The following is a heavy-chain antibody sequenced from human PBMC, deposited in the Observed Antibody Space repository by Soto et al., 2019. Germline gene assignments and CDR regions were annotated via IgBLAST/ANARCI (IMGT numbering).Heavy chain of an antibody. CDR2: INHSGST. V-gene: IGHV4-34*01. J-gene: IGHJ4*02. CDR1: GGSFSDYY. Sequence: QVQLQQWGAGLLKPSETLSLTCAVYGGSFSDYYWNWIRQPPGKGLAWIGEINHSGSTNYNPSLKSRVTISVDTSNTQFSLKLSSVTAADTAVYYCAISHALSRDFDYWGQGTLVTVSS. CDR3: AISHALSRDFDY.